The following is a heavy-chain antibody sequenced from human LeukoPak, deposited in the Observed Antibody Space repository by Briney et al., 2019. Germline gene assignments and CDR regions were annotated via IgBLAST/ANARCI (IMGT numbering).Heavy chain of an antibody. CDR1: GGSISSSNW. CDR3: ARLGAEMIVVVTGESRLNYFDY. J-gene: IGHJ4*02. V-gene: IGHV4-4*02. CDR2: IYHSGST. Sequence: PSETLSLTCAVSGGSISSSNWWSWVRQPPGKGLEWIGKIYHSGSTNYNPSLKSRVTISVDKSKNQFSLKLSSVTAADTAVYYCARLGAEMIVVVTGESRLNYFDYWGQGTLVTVSS. D-gene: IGHD3-22*01.